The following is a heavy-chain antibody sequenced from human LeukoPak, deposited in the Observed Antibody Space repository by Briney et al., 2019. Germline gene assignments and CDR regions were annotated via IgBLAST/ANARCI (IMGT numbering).Heavy chain of an antibody. D-gene: IGHD1-26*01. CDR3: ARGPYSTGFGPFAY. CDR1: GFTFSSYW. Sequence: GGSLRLSCAASGFTFSSYWMIWVRQAPGKGLEWVANIKEDGREKYYVDSVKGRFTVSRDNAKNSLYLHMNSLRAEDTAVYYCARGPYSTGFGPFAYWGQGTLVTVSS. CDR2: IKEDGREK. J-gene: IGHJ4*02. V-gene: IGHV3-7*01.